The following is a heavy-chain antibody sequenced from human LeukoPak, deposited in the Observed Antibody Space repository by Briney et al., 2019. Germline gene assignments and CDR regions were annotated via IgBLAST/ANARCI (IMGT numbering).Heavy chain of an antibody. CDR3: AKDRTVTSQH. J-gene: IGHJ1*01. V-gene: IGHV3-30*02. CDR2: IRYDGSNI. D-gene: IGHD4-11*01. Sequence: GGSLRLSCAASGFTFSSYGMHWVRQAPGKGLEWVAFIRYDGSNIYYADSVKGRFTISRDNSKNTLYLQMNSLRAEDTAVYYCAKDRTVTSQHWGQGTLVTVSS. CDR1: GFTFSSYG.